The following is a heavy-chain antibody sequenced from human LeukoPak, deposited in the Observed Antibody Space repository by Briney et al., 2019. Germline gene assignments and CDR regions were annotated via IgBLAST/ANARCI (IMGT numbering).Heavy chain of an antibody. D-gene: IGHD6-19*01. Sequence: GGSLRLSCAASGFTFSAYSMNWVRQAPGKGLDWVSYISSRSFTIYYADSVKGRFTISRDNAKNSLYLEMNSLRDEDTAVYYCARSVIAVAGYDAFNIWGQGTVVTVSS. CDR1: GFTFSAYS. V-gene: IGHV3-48*02. CDR3: ARSVIAVAGYDAFNI. J-gene: IGHJ3*02. CDR2: ISSRSFTI.